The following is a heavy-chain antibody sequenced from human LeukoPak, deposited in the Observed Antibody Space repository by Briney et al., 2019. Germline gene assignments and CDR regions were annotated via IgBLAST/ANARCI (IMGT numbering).Heavy chain of an antibody. Sequence: GRSLRLSCAASGFTFSSYGMHWVRQAPGKGLEWVAVISYDGSNKYYADSVKGRFTISRDNSKNTLYLQMNSLRAEDTAVYYCAKVMGNYYDSSGYYYRTNAFDVWGQGTMVTVSS. V-gene: IGHV3-30*18. CDR1: GFTFSSYG. CDR2: ISYDGSNK. J-gene: IGHJ3*01. D-gene: IGHD3-22*01. CDR3: AKVMGNYYDSSGYYYRTNAFDV.